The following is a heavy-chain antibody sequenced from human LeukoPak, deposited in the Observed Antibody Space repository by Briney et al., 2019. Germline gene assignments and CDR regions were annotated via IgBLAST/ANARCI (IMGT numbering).Heavy chain of an antibody. V-gene: IGHV3-48*03. CDR2: ISSSGSTI. Sequence: GGSLRLSCAASGFTFSSYEMNWVRQAPGKGLEWVSYISSSGSTIYYADSVKGRFTISRDNAKNSLYLQMNSLRAEDTAVYYWARDREGLLWFGELLPNYFDYWGQGTLVTVSS. CDR3: ARDREGLLWFGELLPNYFDY. CDR1: GFTFSSYE. J-gene: IGHJ4*02. D-gene: IGHD3-10*01.